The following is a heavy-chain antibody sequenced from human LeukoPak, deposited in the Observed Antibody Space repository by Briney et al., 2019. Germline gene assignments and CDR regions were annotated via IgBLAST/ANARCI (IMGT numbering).Heavy chain of an antibody. CDR3: ARGRGDHGRSWGALDF. D-gene: IGHD3-16*01. Sequence: GGSLRLSCAASGFNFNNYDMHWDRQAAGKRLEWVSGIGTVADTFYLDSVQGRFTISRENAKNSFYLQMNSRRAGDTAVYYCARGRGDHGRSWGALDFWGQEILVTVSS. CDR2: IGTVADT. CDR1: GFNFNNYD. V-gene: IGHV3-13*04. J-gene: IGHJ4*02.